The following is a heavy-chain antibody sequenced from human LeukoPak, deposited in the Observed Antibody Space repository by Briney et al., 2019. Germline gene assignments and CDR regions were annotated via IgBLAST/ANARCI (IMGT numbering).Heavy chain of an antibody. CDR3: ARESYGEPDY. D-gene: IGHD4-17*01. J-gene: IGHJ4*02. Sequence: SETLSLTCTVSGGSISSSSYYWGWIRQPPGEGLEGIGSIYYSGSTYYNPSLKSRVTISVDTSKNPFSLKLSSVTAADTAVYYCARESYGEPDYWGQGTLVTVSS. V-gene: IGHV4-39*02. CDR2: IYYSGST. CDR1: GGSISSSSYY.